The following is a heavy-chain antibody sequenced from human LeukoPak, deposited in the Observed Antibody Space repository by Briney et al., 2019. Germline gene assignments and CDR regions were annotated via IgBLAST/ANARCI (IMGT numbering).Heavy chain of an antibody. V-gene: IGHV1-69*06. CDR1: GGTFSSYA. J-gene: IGHJ6*03. Sequence: GASVKVSCKASGGTFSSYAISWVRQAPGQGLEWMGGIIPIFGTANYAQKFQGRVTITADKSTSTAYMELSSLRSEDTAVYYCARDLDRGYCSGGSCYYYYYMDVWGKGTTVTVSS. D-gene: IGHD2-15*01. CDR3: ARDLDRGYCSGGSCYYYYYMDV. CDR2: IIPIFGTA.